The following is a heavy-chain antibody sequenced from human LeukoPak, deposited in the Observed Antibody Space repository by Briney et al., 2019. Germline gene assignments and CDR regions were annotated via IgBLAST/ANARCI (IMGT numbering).Heavy chain of an antibody. CDR1: GFTFSSYA. CDR2: ISGSGGST. V-gene: IGHV3-23*01. CDR3: AKKARIAAAGRNDY. D-gene: IGHD6-13*01. Sequence: AGGSLRLSCAASGFTFSSYAMIWVRQAPGKGLEWVSAISGSGGSTYYADSVRGRFTISRDNSKNTLYLQMNSLRAEDTAVYYCAKKARIAAAGRNDYWGQGTLVTVSS. J-gene: IGHJ4*02.